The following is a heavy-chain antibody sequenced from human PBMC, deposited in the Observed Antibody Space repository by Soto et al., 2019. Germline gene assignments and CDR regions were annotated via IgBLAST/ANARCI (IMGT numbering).Heavy chain of an antibody. CDR3: TPLALKYSSGWYEFSD. D-gene: IGHD6-19*01. CDR1: GFTFSNVW. Sequence: EVQLVESGGGLVKPGGSLRLSCAASGFTFSNVWMNWVRQAPGKGLEWVGRIKSKTDGGTTNYAGPVKGRFTISRDDSKNTLYLQMNSVKTEDTAVYYCTPLALKYSSGWYEFSDWGQGTLVTVSS. J-gene: IGHJ4*02. V-gene: IGHV3-15*07. CDR2: IKSKTDGGTT.